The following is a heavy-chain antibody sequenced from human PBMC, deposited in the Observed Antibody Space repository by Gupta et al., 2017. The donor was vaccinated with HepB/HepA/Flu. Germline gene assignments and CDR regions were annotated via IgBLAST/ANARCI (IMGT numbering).Heavy chain of an antibody. J-gene: IGHJ4*02. CDR1: GFTFSSYG. CDR3: AKDSLPVVVPAADFDY. D-gene: IGHD2-2*01. V-gene: IGHV3-30*18. CDR2: ISYDGSNK. Sequence: QVQLVESGGGVVQPGRSLRLSCAASGFTFSSYGMTWVRQAPGKGLEWVAVISYDGSNKYYADSVKGRFTISRDNSKNTLYLQMNSLRAEDTAVYYCAKDSLPVVVPAADFDYWGQGTLVTVSS.